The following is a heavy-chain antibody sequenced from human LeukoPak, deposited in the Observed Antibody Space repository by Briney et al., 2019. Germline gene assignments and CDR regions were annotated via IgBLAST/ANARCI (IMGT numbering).Heavy chain of an antibody. J-gene: IGHJ4*02. CDR3: AKDQYYYDSSGYYYYFDY. CDR2: IYSGDNT. V-gene: IGHV3-66*01. CDR1: GFTVSTNY. Sequence: GGSLRLSCAASGFTVSTNYMSWVRQAPGKGLEWVSVIYSGDNTYYADSVKGRFTISSDNSKNTLYLQMNSLRAEDTAVYYCAKDQYYYDSSGYYYYFDYWGQGTLVTVSS. D-gene: IGHD3-22*01.